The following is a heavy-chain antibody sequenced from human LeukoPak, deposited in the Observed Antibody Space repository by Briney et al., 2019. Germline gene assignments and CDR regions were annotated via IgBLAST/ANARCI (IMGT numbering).Heavy chain of an antibody. CDR2: ISYDGSNK. Sequence: GGSLRLSCAASGLTFSSYGMHWVRQAPGKGLEWVAVISYDGSNKYYADSVKGRFTISRDNSKNTLYLQMNSLRAEDTAVYYCAKKVYGSGSYRPSDWFDPWGQGTLVTVSS. D-gene: IGHD3-10*01. CDR1: GLTFSSYG. V-gene: IGHV3-30*18. J-gene: IGHJ5*02. CDR3: AKKVYGSGSYRPSDWFDP.